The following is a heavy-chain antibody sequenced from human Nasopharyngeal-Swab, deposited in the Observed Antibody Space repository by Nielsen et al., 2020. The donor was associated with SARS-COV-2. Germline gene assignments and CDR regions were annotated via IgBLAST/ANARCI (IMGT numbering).Heavy chain of an antibody. Sequence: GESLKISCAASGFTFSSYSMNWVRQAPGKWLEWVSTISSSSSYIYYADSVKGRFTISRDNAKNSLYLQMNSLRAEDTAVYYCATAFGVTMISPCNYWGQGTLVTVSS. CDR2: ISSSSSYI. D-gene: IGHD3-22*01. CDR1: GFTFSSYS. CDR3: ATAFGVTMISPCNY. V-gene: IGHV3-21*01. J-gene: IGHJ4*02.